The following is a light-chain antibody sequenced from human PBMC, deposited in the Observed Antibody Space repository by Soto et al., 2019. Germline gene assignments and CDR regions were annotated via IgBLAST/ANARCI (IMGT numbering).Light chain of an antibody. CDR1: SSDVGTYNY. CDR2: EVS. Sequence: QSVLTQPASVSGSPGQSITISCTGTSSDVGTYNYVSWLQLHPGKAPKLMVYEVSNRPSGVSNRFSGSKSGNTASLTISGLQAEDEADYYCSSYTSSSTYVFGTGTKLTVL. V-gene: IGLV2-14*01. CDR3: SSYTSSSTYV. J-gene: IGLJ1*01.